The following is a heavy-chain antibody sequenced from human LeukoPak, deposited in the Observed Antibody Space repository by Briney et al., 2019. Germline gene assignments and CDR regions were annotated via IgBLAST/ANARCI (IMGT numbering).Heavy chain of an antibody. D-gene: IGHD3-22*01. CDR3: ARTPRYYYDSSGYYRTAYFDY. Sequence: SETLSLTCAVYGGSFSGYYWSWIRQPPGKGLGWIGEINHSGSTNYNPSLKSRVTISVDTSKNQFSLKLSSVTAADTAVYYCARTPRYYYDSSGYYRTAYFDYWGQGTLVTVSS. V-gene: IGHV4-34*01. CDR1: GGSFSGYY. CDR2: INHSGST. J-gene: IGHJ4*02.